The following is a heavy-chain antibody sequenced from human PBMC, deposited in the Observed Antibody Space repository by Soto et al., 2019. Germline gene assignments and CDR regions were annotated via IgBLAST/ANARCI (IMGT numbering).Heavy chain of an antibody. V-gene: IGHV4-39*01. J-gene: IGHJ4*02. D-gene: IGHD5-12*01. CDR2: IYYSGST. CDR3: ARHGWLRLSVDY. CDR1: GGSISSSSYY. Sequence: SATLSLTCTVSGGSISSSSYYWGWIRQPPGKGLEWIGSIYYSGSTYYNPSLKSRVTISVDTSKNQFSLKLSSVTAADTAVYYCARHGWLRLSVDYWGQGTLVTVSS.